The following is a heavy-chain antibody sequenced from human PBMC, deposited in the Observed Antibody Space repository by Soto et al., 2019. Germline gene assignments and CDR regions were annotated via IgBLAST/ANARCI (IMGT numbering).Heavy chain of an antibody. CDR3: ARHSSSWPIFDY. V-gene: IGHV4-59*08. CDR1: GGSLSSYY. CDR2: IYYSGSS. D-gene: IGHD6-13*01. Sequence: SETLSLTCTVSGGSLSSYYWTWIRQPPGKGLEWIGYIYYSGSSNYNPSLKSRVSISVDTSKNQFSLKLSSVTAADTAVYYCARHSSSWPIFDYWGQGTLVTVSS. J-gene: IGHJ4*02.